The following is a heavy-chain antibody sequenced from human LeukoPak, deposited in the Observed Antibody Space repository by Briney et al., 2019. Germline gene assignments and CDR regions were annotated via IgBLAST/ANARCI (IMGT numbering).Heavy chain of an antibody. CDR1: GGSISSGSYY. CDR2: IYTSGST. D-gene: IGHD3-10*01. Sequence: SETLSLTCTVSGGSISSGSYYWSWIRQPAGKGLEWIGRIYTSGSTNYNPSLKSRVTISIDTSKNQFSLKLSSVTAADTAVYYCARGRTVRGAIKFYYYMDVWGKGTTVTVSS. V-gene: IGHV4-61*02. CDR3: ARGRTVRGAIKFYYYMDV. J-gene: IGHJ6*03.